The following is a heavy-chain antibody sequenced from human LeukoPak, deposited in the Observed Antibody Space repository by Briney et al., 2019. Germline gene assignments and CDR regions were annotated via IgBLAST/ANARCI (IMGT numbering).Heavy chain of an antibody. J-gene: IGHJ6*02. CDR3: ARDKKWELLPGFYYYYGMDV. CDR2: IYYSGST. CDR1: GVSISSGDYY. D-gene: IGHD1-26*01. V-gene: IGHV4-30-4*01. Sequence: SQTLSLTCTVSGVSISSGDYYWSWIRQPPGKGLEWIGYIYYSGSTYYNPSLKSRVTISVDTSKNQFSLKLSSVTAADTAVYYCARDKKWELLPGFYYYYGMDVWGQGTTVTVSS.